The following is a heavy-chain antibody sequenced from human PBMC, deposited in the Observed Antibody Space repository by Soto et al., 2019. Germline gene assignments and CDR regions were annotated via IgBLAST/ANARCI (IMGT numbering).Heavy chain of an antibody. CDR3: AANYYYYGMDV. CDR1: GGSFSGYY. V-gene: IGHV4-34*01. CDR2: INHSGST. Sequence: SETLSLTCAVYGGSFSGYYWSWIRQPPGKGLEWIGEINHSGSTNYNPSLKSRVTISVDTSKNQFSLKLSSVTAADTAVYYCAANYYYYGMDVWGQGTTVTVSS. J-gene: IGHJ6*02.